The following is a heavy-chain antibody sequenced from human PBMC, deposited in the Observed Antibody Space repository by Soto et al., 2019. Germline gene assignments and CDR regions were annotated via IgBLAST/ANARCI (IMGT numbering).Heavy chain of an antibody. CDR1: GCSLSTRAVG. Sequence: QITLKGSGPTLVKPTQTLTLTCTFSGCSLSTRAVGVGWIRLPPGEALEWLALAYYNDDSRYSTSLKDRLTITNDTSKNQVVLTLTNMDLVDTATYFCAHGRSVGSTYYFEYWGQGTLVTVSS. J-gene: IGHJ4*02. D-gene: IGHD2-2*03. CDR2: AYYNDDS. CDR3: AHGRSVGSTYYFEY. V-gene: IGHV2-5*01.